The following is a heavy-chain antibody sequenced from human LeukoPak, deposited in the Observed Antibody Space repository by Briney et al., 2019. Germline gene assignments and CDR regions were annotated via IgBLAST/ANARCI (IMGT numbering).Heavy chain of an antibody. V-gene: IGHV1-2*02. CDR3: ARGKGTAMYNWFDP. CDR1: GYTFTGYY. J-gene: IGHJ5*02. CDR2: INPNTGGT. D-gene: IGHD2-2*01. Sequence: ASVKVSCKASGYTFTGYYMHWVRQAPGQGLEWMGWINPNTGGTNYAQKFQGRVTMTRDTSISTAYMELSRLRSDDTAVYYCARGKGTAMYNWFDPWGQGALVTVSP.